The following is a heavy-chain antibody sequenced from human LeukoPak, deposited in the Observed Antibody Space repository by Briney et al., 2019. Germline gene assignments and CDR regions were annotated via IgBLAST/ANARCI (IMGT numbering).Heavy chain of an antibody. CDR2: INPNSGGT. Sequence: ASVKVSCKASGHTFTGCYMHWVRQAPGQGLEWMGWINPNSGGTNYAQKFQGRVTMTRDTSISTAYMELSRLRSDDTAVYYCAVWSGESNFDYWGQETLVTVSS. CDR1: GHTFTGCY. J-gene: IGHJ4*02. V-gene: IGHV1-2*02. D-gene: IGHD2-21*01. CDR3: AVWSGESNFDY.